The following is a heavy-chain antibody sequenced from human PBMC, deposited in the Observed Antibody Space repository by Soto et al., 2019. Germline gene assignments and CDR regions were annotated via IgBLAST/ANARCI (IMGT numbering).Heavy chain of an antibody. CDR3: AKQKYSSGWYSHYFDY. CDR2: ISGSGGST. J-gene: IGHJ4*02. D-gene: IGHD6-19*01. V-gene: IGHV3-23*01. CDR1: GFTFSSYA. Sequence: EVQLLESGGGLVQPGGSLRLSCAASGFTFSSYAMSWVRQAPGKGLEWVSAISGSGGSTYYADSVKGRFTISRDNSKNTLYLQMNSLRAEDMAVYYCAKQKYSSGWYSHYFDYWGQGTLVTVSS.